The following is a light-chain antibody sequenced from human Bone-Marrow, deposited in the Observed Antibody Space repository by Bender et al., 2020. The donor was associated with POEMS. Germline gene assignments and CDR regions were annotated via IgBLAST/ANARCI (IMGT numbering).Light chain of an antibody. V-gene: IGLV5-45*02. Sequence: QAVLTQPSSLSASPGASASLTCTLRSGINVGTYMIYWYQQKPGSPPQYLLRYKSDSDKQQGSGVPSRFSGSKDASANAGILLISGLQSEDEADYYCMSWHSSAWVFGGGTKLTVL. CDR1: SGINVGTYM. CDR2: YKSDSDK. J-gene: IGLJ3*02. CDR3: MSWHSSAWV.